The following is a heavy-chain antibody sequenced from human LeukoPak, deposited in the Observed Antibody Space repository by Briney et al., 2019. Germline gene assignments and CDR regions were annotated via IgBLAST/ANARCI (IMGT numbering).Heavy chain of an antibody. Sequence: GESLKISCKGSGYSFTSYWIGWVRQMPGKGLEWMGIIYPGDSDTRYSPSFQGQVNISADKSISTAYLQWSSLKASDTAMYYCASLYCSSTSCPLGGFDYWGQGTLVTVSS. CDR1: GYSFTSYW. V-gene: IGHV5-51*01. D-gene: IGHD2-2*01. J-gene: IGHJ4*02. CDR3: ASLYCSSTSCPLGGFDY. CDR2: IYPGDSDT.